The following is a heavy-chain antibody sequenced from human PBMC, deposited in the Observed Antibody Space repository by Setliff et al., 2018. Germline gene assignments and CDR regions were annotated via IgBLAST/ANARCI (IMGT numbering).Heavy chain of an antibody. J-gene: IGHJ2*01. Sequence: PGGSLRLSCAASGFTFSSHWMHWVRQGPGKGPVWVSRINSDGSRTDYADSVKGRFTISRDNARNSLFLQMSSLRAEDTAVYYCARSLGIRDYSYFDLWGRGTLVTVSS. CDR1: GFTFSSHW. V-gene: IGHV3-74*01. D-gene: IGHD5-12*01. CDR2: INSDGSRT. CDR3: ARSLGIRDYSYFDL.